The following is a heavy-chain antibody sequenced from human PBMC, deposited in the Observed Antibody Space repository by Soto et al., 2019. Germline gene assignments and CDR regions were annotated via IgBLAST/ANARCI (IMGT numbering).Heavy chain of an antibody. CDR1: GFTFSSYG. J-gene: IGHJ4*02. D-gene: IGHD3-10*01. Sequence: QVQLVESGGGVVQPGRSLRLSCAESGFTFSSYGMHWVRQAPGKGLEWMAVIWYDGNSKDYGDSVRGRFTVSRDNSKNTLYLQMSSLRAEDTAVYYCARDASYGEGFDFWGQGTLVIVSS. CDR3: ARDASYGEGFDF. CDR2: IWYDGNSK. V-gene: IGHV3-33*01.